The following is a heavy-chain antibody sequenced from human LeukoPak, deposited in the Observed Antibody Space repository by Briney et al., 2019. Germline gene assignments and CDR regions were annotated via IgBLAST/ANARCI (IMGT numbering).Heavy chain of an antibody. V-gene: IGHV3-23*01. D-gene: IGHD6-13*01. CDR1: GFTFSSYA. J-gene: IGHJ4*02. CDR3: AKPPPDSSSWLFDF. CDR2: VSGSGDST. Sequence: PGGSLGLSCAASGFTFSSYAMSWVRQAPGKGLEWVSTVSGSGDSTYYADSVKGRFTISRDNSKNTLYLQMNSLRAEDTAVYYCAKPPPDSSSWLFDFWGQGTLVTVSS.